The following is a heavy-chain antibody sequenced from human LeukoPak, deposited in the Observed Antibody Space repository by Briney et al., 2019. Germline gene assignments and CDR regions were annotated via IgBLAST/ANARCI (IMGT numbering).Heavy chain of an antibody. J-gene: IGHJ4*02. CDR1: GGSISSYY. CDR3: ARQYSSSASFDY. CDR2: IYTSGST. V-gene: IGHV4-4*09. Sequence: SETLSLTCTVSGGSISSYYWSWIRQPPGKGLEWIGYIYTSGSTNHNPSLKSRVTISVDTSKNQFSLKLSSVTAADTAVYYCARQYSSSASFDYWGQGTLVTVSS. D-gene: IGHD6-6*01.